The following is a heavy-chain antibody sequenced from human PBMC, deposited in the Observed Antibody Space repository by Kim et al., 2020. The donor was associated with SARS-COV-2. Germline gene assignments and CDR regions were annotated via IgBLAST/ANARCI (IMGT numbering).Heavy chain of an antibody. CDR3: ARGGENFDY. D-gene: IGHD1-26*01. CDR1: GFIVNSNY. CDR2: LYTGGGT. V-gene: IGHV3-53*01. Sequence: GGSLRLSCAASGFIVNSNYMSWVRQAPGKGLEWVSVLYTGGGTFYADSVKGRFTISRDNSKNTLYLQMYSLRAQDTAVYYCARGGENFDYWGQGTLVTVS. J-gene: IGHJ4*02.